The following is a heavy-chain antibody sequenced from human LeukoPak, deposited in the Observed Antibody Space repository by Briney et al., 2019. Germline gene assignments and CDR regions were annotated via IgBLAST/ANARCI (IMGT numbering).Heavy chain of an antibody. Sequence: SETLSLTCTVSGGSISSSSCYWGWIRQPPGKGLEWIGSIYYSGSTYYNPSLKSRVTISVDTSKNQFSLKLSSVTAADTAVYYCARQGARIAVAGLYNWFDPWGQGTLVTVSS. CDR2: IYYSGST. J-gene: IGHJ5*02. CDR1: GGSISSSSCY. CDR3: ARQGARIAVAGLYNWFDP. D-gene: IGHD6-19*01. V-gene: IGHV4-39*01.